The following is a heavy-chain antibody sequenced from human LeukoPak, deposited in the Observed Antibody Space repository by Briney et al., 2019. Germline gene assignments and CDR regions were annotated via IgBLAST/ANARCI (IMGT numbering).Heavy chain of an antibody. Sequence: PSETLSLTCAVYGGSFSGYYWSCIRQPPGKGLEWIGEVNHSGSTNYNPSLKNRVTISVDTSKNQFSLKLSSVTAADTAVYYCASLGYCSGGSCYPMDYWGQGTLVTVSS. D-gene: IGHD2-15*01. CDR2: VNHSGST. CDR3: ASLGYCSGGSCYPMDY. CDR1: GGSFSGYY. V-gene: IGHV4-34*01. J-gene: IGHJ4*02.